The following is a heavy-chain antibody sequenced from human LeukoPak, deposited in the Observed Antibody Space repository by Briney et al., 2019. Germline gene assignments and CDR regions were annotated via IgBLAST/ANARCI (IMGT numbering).Heavy chain of an antibody. CDR2: ISPRGRTV. J-gene: IGHJ6*03. V-gene: IGHV3-11*01. D-gene: IGHD3-10*01. Sequence: PGGSLRLSCAASGFTFSDYHMTWVRQAPGKGLEWLSNISPRGRTVFYSHSVEGRSTISRDNANNSLYLQLNSVRADDTAVYYCASGGYNGYMDAWGEGTTVIVSS. CDR3: ASGGYNGYMDA. CDR1: GFTFSDYH.